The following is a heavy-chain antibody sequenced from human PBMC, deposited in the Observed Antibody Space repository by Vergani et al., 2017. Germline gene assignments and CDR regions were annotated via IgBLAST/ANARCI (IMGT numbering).Heavy chain of an antibody. J-gene: IGHJ3*02. CDR1: GFSLSTSGMR. CDR3: ARTAYDFSGSGLACDI. V-gene: IGHV2-70*04. D-gene: IGHD3-3*01. CDR2: IDWDDDK. Sequence: QVTLPESGPALVKPTQTLTLPCTFSGFSLSTSGMRVSWIRQPPGKALEWLARIDWDDDKFYSTSLKTRLTISKDTSKNQVVLSMTNMAPVDTATYYFARTAYDFSGSGLACDIWGQGTMGTVSS.